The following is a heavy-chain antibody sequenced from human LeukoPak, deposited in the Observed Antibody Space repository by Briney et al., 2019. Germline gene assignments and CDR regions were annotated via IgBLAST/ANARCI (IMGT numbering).Heavy chain of an antibody. CDR1: GGSISSYY. CDR2: IYYSGST. CDR3: ARGTKEMATNPQYYYYYMDV. J-gene: IGHJ6*03. Sequence: PSETLSLTCTVSGGSISSYYWSWIRQPPGKGLEWIGYIYYSGSTNYNPSLKSRVTISVDTSKNQFCLKLSSVTAADTAVYYCARGTKEMATNPQYYYYYMDVWGKGTTVTVSS. V-gene: IGHV4-59*01. D-gene: IGHD5-24*01.